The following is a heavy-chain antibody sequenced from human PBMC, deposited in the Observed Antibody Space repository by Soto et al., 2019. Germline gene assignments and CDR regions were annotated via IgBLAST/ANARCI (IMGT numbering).Heavy chain of an antibody. CDR3: ARESHDILTGPPWVWYFDL. V-gene: IGHV4-34*01. CDR2: INDRGSI. Sequence: QVQLQQWGAGPLRPLETLSLTCGVSGGSFSGYYWAWIRQSPGKGLEWIGEINDRGSINYNPSLKSRVSISGDTSKNHYSLNLRSMTAADTAVYYCARESHDILTGPPWVWYFDLWGRGTLVTVSS. CDR1: GGSFSGYY. D-gene: IGHD3-9*01. J-gene: IGHJ2*01.